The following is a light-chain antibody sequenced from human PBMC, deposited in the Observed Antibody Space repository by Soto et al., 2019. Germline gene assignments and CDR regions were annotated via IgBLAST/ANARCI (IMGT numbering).Light chain of an antibody. CDR3: EAWDDSLSGYV. J-gene: IGLJ1*01. CDR2: RNN. Sequence: SVLTQPPSASGTPGQRVTISCSGSSSNIGSNYVYWYQQLPGTAPKLPIYRNNQRPSGVPDRFSGSKSGTSASLAISGLRSEDEADYYCEAWDDSLSGYVFGTGTKVTVL. CDR1: SSNIGSNY. V-gene: IGLV1-47*01.